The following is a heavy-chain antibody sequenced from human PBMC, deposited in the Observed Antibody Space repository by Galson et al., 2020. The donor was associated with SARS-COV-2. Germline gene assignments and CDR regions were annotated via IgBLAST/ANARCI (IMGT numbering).Heavy chain of an antibody. D-gene: IGHD6-6*01. Sequence: GGSLRLSCAASGFTFSSFAMTWVRRAPGKGLEWVSIISAGGGATYYADSVKGRFTITRDNSNNTLSLQMNSLRAEDTAVYYCAKKTGSSSGGNFDCWGQGTLVTVSS. CDR1: GFTFSSFA. CDR2: ISAGGGAT. CDR3: AKKTGSSSGGNFDC. J-gene: IGHJ4*02. V-gene: IGHV3-23*01.